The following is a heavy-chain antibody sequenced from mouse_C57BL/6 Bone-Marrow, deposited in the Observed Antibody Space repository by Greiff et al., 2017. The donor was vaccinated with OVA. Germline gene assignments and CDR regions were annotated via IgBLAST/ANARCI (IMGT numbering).Heavy chain of an antibody. J-gene: IGHJ3*01. CDR2: IDPSDSYT. V-gene: IGHV1-50*01. CDR3: ASAVFAY. Sequence: QVQLQQSGAELVKPGASVKLSCKASGSTFTSYWMQWVKQRPGQGLEWIGEIDPSDSYTNYNQKFKGKATLTVDTSSSTAYMQLNSLTSEDSAVYYCASAVFAYWGQGTLVTVSA. CDR1: GSTFTSYW.